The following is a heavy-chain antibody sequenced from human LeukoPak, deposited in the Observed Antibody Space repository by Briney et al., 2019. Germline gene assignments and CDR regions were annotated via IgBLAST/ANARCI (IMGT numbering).Heavy chain of an antibody. J-gene: IGHJ5*02. CDR2: IYSGGST. CDR1: GFTVSSNY. Sequence: GGSLRLSCAASGFTVSSNYMSWVRQAPGKGLEWVSVIYSGGSTYYADSVKGRFTISRDNSKNTLYLQVNSLRAEDTAVYYCARGRGYCSSTSCYSFSWFDPWGQGTLVTVSS. CDR3: ARGRGYCSSTSCYSFSWFDP. D-gene: IGHD2-2*01. V-gene: IGHV3-53*01.